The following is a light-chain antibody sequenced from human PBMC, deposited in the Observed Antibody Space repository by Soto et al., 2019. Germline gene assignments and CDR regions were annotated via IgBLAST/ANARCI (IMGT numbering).Light chain of an antibody. J-gene: IGKJ3*01. Sequence: DIQLTQSPSSLSASLGDRVTITCRTSQDITNFLNWYQQKPGKAPKLLIFDAPNLEVGVPSRFSASGSGTDFTFTISSLQPEDIATYYCQQFDNLPFTFGPGTRVDIK. CDR2: DAP. V-gene: IGKV1-33*01. CDR1: QDITNF. CDR3: QQFDNLPFT.